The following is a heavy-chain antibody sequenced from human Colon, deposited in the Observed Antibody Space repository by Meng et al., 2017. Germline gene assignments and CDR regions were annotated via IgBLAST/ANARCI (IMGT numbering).Heavy chain of an antibody. Sequence: GGSLRLSCAASGFTFATYGMNWVRQAPGKGLEWVSSIRGGSSDDTYYADSVQGRFAISRDNSKNTLYLQMDSLRAEDTAVYYCAKKNTPSTSWFWFDYWGHGTLVTVSS. J-gene: IGHJ4*01. D-gene: IGHD6-13*01. V-gene: IGHV3-23*01. CDR2: IRGGSSDDT. CDR3: AKKNTPSTSWFWFDY. CDR1: GFTFATYG.